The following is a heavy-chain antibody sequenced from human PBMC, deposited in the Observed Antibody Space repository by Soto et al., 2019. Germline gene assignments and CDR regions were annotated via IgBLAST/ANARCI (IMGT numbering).Heavy chain of an antibody. V-gene: IGHV4-39*01. D-gene: IGHD3-10*01. CDR2: IYYSGST. Sequence: SETLSLTCTVSGGSISSSSYYWGWIRQPPGKGLEWIGSIYYSGSTYYNPSLKSRVTISVDTSKNQFSLKLSSVTAADTAVYYCARRGITMVRGVIITYYFDYWGQGTLVTVSS. CDR3: ARRGITMVRGVIITYYFDY. CDR1: GGSISSSSYY. J-gene: IGHJ4*02.